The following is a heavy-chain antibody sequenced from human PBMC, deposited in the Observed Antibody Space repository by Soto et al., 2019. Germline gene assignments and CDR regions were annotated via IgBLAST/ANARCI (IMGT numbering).Heavy chain of an antibody. J-gene: IGHJ4*02. CDR2: ISSSSSTI. Sequence: EVQLVESGGGLVQPGGSLRLSCAASGFTFSSYSMNWVRQAPGKGLEWVSYISSSSSTIYYADSVKGRFTISRDNAKNSLYLQMNSLRDEDTAVYYCARAKPLPRSSSPVFFDYWGQGTLVTVSS. CDR3: ARAKPLPRSSSPVFFDY. D-gene: IGHD6-13*01. V-gene: IGHV3-48*02. CDR1: GFTFSSYS.